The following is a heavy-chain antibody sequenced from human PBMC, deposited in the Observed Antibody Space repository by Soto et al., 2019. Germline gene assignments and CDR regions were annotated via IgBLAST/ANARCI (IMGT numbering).Heavy chain of an antibody. V-gene: IGHV3-23*01. J-gene: IGHJ5*01. CDR2: ITASGGRT. D-gene: IGHD4-17*01. CDR1: GFTFSSYA. Sequence: SLRLSCTASGFTFSSYAMTWVRQAPGRGLEGVSGITASGGRTFYADSVKGRFTISRDNSRSTLYLRMNSLRAEDTAVYYCAKDTRYADYVRWFDSWGQGTLVTVSS. CDR3: AKDTRYADYVRWFDS.